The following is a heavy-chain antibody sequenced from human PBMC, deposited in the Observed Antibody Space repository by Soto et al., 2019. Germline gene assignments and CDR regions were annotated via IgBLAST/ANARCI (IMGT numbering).Heavy chain of an antibody. V-gene: IGHV3-30*18. Sequence: GGSLRLSCTASGFTFSSYGMHWVRQAPGKGLEWVGVISYDGSNKYYADSVKGRITLSRDNSKNKLYLQMNSLRAEDTAVYYCAKDFYPLVLVTYYFGCWGQGALVTFSS. CDR2: ISYDGSNK. J-gene: IGHJ4*02. CDR1: GFTFSSYG. CDR3: AKDFYPLVLVTYYFGC. D-gene: IGHD2-15*01.